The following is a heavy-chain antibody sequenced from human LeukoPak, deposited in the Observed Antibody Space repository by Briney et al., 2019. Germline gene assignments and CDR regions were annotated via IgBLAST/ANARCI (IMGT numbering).Heavy chain of an antibody. CDR1: GFTFSSYG. V-gene: IGHV3-33*01. CDR2: IWYDGSNK. Sequence: GGSLRLSCAASGFTFSSYGMHWVRQAPGKGLEWVAVIWYDGSNKYYADSVKGRFTISRDNSKNTLYLQMNSLRAEDTAVYYCARDQGYYDSSGYYYAGDYYYGMDVWGQETTVTVSS. D-gene: IGHD3-22*01. CDR3: ARDQGYYDSSGYYYAGDYYYGMDV. J-gene: IGHJ6*02.